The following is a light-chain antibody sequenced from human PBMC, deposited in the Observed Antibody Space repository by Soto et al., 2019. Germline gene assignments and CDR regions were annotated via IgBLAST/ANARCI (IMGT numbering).Light chain of an antibody. J-gene: IGKJ1*01. CDR2: GVS. Sequence: IVLTQSPGTLSLSPGERATLSCRASQSVSSNLAWYQQKPGQAPRLLIYGVSTRATGIPGRFSGSGSGTEFTLTISSLQSEDFAVYSCQQYNNWPPTWTFGQGTKVDIK. CDR1: QSVSSN. CDR3: QQYNNWPPTWT. V-gene: IGKV3-15*01.